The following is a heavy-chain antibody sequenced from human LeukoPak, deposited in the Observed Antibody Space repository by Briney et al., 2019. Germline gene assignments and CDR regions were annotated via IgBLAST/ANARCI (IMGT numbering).Heavy chain of an antibody. Sequence: SETLSLTCSVSGGSMSDSITWGWVRQPPGKGLEWLANIHDDGRTAPNPSLRSRLTISQDRSKNQFSLKVRSVTAADTAFYYCAKVLTAAGLDLWGQGILVTVSS. V-gene: IGHV4/OR15-8*01. J-gene: IGHJ5*02. CDR1: GGSMSDSIT. D-gene: IGHD6-25*01. CDR2: IHDDGRT. CDR3: AKVLTAAGLDL.